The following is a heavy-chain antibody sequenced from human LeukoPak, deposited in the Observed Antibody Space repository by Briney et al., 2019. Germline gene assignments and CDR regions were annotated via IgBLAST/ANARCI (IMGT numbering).Heavy chain of an antibody. Sequence: ASVKVSCKASGGTFSSYAISWVRQAPGQGLEWMGRIIPIFGTANYAQKFQGRVTITTDGSTSTAYMELSSLRSEDTAVYYCARSKSGYYYTFDYWGQGTLVTVSS. J-gene: IGHJ4*02. V-gene: IGHV1-69*05. CDR1: GGTFSSYA. CDR3: ARSKSGYYYTFDY. CDR2: IIPIFGTA. D-gene: IGHD3-22*01.